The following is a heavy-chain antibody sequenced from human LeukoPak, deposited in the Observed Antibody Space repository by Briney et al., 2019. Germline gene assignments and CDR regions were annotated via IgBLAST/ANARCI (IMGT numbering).Heavy chain of an antibody. CDR2: IWYDGSNK. D-gene: IGHD6-19*01. V-gene: IGHV3-33*01. CDR3: ARALVGYAVAGPVVAFDI. J-gene: IGHJ3*02. CDR1: GFTFSSYG. Sequence: PGGSLRLSCAASGFTFSSYGMHWVRQAPGKGLEWVAVIWYDGSNKYYADSVKGRFTISRDNSKNTLYLQMNSLRAADTAVYYCARALVGYAVAGPVVAFDIWGQGTMVTVSS.